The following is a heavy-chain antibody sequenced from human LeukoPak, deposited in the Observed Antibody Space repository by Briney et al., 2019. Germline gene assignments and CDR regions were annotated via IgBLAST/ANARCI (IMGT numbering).Heavy chain of an antibody. Sequence: ASVKVSCKASGYTFTGYYMHWVRQAPGQGLEWMGRINPNSGGTNYAQKFQGRVTMTRDTSISTAYMELSRLRSDDTAVYYCARDWDIVVVPAAMGRYFQHWGQGTLVTVSS. D-gene: IGHD2-2*01. CDR2: INPNSGGT. J-gene: IGHJ1*01. CDR1: GYTFTGYY. V-gene: IGHV1-2*06. CDR3: ARDWDIVVVPAAMGRYFQH.